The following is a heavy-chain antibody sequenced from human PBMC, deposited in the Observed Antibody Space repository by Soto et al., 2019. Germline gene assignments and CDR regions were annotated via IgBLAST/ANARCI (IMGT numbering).Heavy chain of an antibody. CDR2: IFSNDDK. V-gene: IGHV2-26*01. CDR1: GLSLSNGRLG. D-gene: IGHD2-2*01. J-gene: IGHJ5*02. CDR3: ALIKDCSRTGCYLASFDP. Sequence: QVTLKESGPVLVKPTEPLTLTCTVSGLSLSNGRLGVSWIRQPPGKALEWLAHIFSNDDKSYSTSLRSRLTISKDTSRSQVVLTMTNMDPMDSATYSCALIKDCSRTGCYLASFDPWCQGTLVTVSS.